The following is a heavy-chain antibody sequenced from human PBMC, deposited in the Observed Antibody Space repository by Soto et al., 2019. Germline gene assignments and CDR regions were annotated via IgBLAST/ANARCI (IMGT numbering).Heavy chain of an antibody. CDR1: GFIFSNCW. CDR3: CEGGATAGFYAFGN. CDR2: ISYDGSNK. Sequence: GGSLRLSCVASGFIFSNCWMHWVRQAPGMGLEWVAVISYDGSNKYYADSVKGRFTISRDNSKNTLYLQMNSLRAEDTAVYYCCEGGATAGFYAFGNLGQRTMVTVSS. J-gene: IGHJ3*02. D-gene: IGHD6-25*01. V-gene: IGHV3-30-3*01.